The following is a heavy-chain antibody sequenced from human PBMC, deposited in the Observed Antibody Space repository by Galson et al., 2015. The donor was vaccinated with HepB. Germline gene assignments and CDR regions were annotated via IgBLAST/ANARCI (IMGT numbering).Heavy chain of an antibody. Sequence: LSLTCTVSGGSISSYYWSWIRQPPGKGLEWIGYIYYSGSTNYNPSLKSRVTISVDTSKNQFSLKLSSVTAADTAVYYCAREGREGYGMDVWGQGTTVTVSS. J-gene: IGHJ6*02. CDR3: AREGREGYGMDV. CDR2: IYYSGST. CDR1: GGSISSYY. D-gene: IGHD1-26*01. V-gene: IGHV4-59*01.